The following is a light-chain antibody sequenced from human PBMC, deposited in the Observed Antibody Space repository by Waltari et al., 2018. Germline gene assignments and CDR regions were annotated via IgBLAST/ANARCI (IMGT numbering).Light chain of an antibody. V-gene: IGKV1-5*01. J-gene: IGKJ1*01. Sequence: DIQMTQSPSSLSASVGDRVTITCRASQSISSYLNWYQQKPGKAPKLLIYDAYSLQSGVPSRFSGSGFGTEFTLTISSLQPDDFATYYCQQYNSSSGTFGQGTEVEIK. CDR1: QSISSY. CDR3: QQYNSSSGT. CDR2: DAY.